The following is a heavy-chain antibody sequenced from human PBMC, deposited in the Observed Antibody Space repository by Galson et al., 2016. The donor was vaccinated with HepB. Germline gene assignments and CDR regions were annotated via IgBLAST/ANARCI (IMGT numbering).Heavy chain of an antibody. D-gene: IGHD2-15*01. Sequence: SVKVSCKASGYTFTNYGITWVRQAPGQGLEWMGWISVYTGNTNYAQRLQGRVTMSTDTSTSTAYMELRSLRADDTALYYCARKRGSLQDRHFDYWGQGTLVTVSS. CDR1: GYTFTNYG. V-gene: IGHV1-18*01. CDR2: ISVYTGNT. CDR3: ARKRGSLQDRHFDY. J-gene: IGHJ4*02.